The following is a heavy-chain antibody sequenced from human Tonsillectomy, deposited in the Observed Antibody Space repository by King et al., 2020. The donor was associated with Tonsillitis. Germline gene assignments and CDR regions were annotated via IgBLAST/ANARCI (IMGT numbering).Heavy chain of an antibody. V-gene: IGHV4-34*01. D-gene: IGHD3-10*01. CDR2: INHSGST. J-gene: IGHJ2*01. CDR3: ARGSSGSYSFWYFDL. Sequence: VQLQQWGAGLLKPSETLSLTCAVYGGSFSGYYWSWIRQPPGKGLEWIGEINHSGSTNYNPSLKSRVTVSVDTSKNQISLKLSSVTAADTAVYYCARGSSGSYSFWYFDLWGRGTLVTVSS. CDR1: GGSFSGYY.